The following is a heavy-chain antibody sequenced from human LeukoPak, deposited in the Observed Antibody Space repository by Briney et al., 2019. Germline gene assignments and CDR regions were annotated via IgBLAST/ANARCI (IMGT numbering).Heavy chain of an antibody. V-gene: IGHV3-33*01. J-gene: IGHJ4*02. CDR2: IWYDGSNK. CDR3: ARDYYYDSSGYWDYYFDY. CDR1: GFTFSRFG. Sequence: GGSLRLSCAASGFTFSRFGMHWVRQAPGKGLEWVAVIWYDGSNKYYADSVKGRFTISRDNSKITLYLEMNSLRAEDTAVYYCARDYYYDSSGYWDYYFDYWGQGTLVSVSS. D-gene: IGHD3-22*01.